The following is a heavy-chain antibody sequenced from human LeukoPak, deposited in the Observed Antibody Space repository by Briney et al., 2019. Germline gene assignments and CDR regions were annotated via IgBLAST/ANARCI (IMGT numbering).Heavy chain of an antibody. CDR1: GGTFSSYA. CDR3: ARETVSVATSFDY. J-gene: IGHJ4*02. CDR2: IIPILGIA. V-gene: IGHV1-69*04. Sequence: GASVKVSFTASGGTFSSYAISWVRQAPGQGLEWMGRIIPILGIANYAQKFQGRVTITADKSTSTAYMELSSLRSEDTAVYYCARETVSVATSFDYWGQGTLVTVSS. D-gene: IGHD5-12*01.